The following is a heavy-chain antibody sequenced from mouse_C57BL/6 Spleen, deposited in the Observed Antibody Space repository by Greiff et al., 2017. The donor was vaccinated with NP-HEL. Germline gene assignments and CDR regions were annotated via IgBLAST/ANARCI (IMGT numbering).Heavy chain of an antibody. CDR3: TRRGLRLLYYAMDY. J-gene: IGHJ4*01. Sequence: ESGAELVRPGASVTLSCKASGYTFTDYEMHWVKQTPVHGLEWIGAIDPETGGTAYNQKFKGKAILTADKSSSTAYMELRSLTSEDSAVYYCTRRGLRLLYYAMDYWGQGTSVTVSS. CDR2: IDPETGGT. D-gene: IGHD2-4*01. CDR1: GYTFTDYE. V-gene: IGHV1-15*01.